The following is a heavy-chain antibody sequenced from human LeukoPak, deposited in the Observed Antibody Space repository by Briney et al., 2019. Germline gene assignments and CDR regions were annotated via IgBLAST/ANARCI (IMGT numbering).Heavy chain of an antibody. CDR2: ISGSGGST. V-gene: IGHV3-23*01. D-gene: IGHD3-9*01. Sequence: GGSLRLSCAASGFTFSSYAMSWVRQAPGKGLEWVSAISGSGGSTYYADSVKGRFTISRDNSKNTLYLQMNSLRAEDTAVYYCAKDRYDILTDRADAFDIWGQGTMVTVSS. CDR1: GFTFSSYA. CDR3: AKDRYDILTDRADAFDI. J-gene: IGHJ3*02.